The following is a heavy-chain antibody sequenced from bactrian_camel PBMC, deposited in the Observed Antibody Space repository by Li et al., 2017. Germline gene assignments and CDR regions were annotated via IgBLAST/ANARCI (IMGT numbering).Heavy chain of an antibody. J-gene: IGHJ4*01. CDR1: GWTFGRRC. D-gene: IGHD6*01. CDR2: LNTDTTP. Sequence: HVQLVESGGGSVQAGGSLRLSCAASGWTFGRRCQAWFRQAPGKEREGVAALNTDTTPVYADSVKGRFTISQDSARNTVYLQMNNLQPEDAATYYCAEGRGSRGEHCYSLNYWGQGTQVTVS. CDR3: AEGRGSRGEHCYSLNY. V-gene: IGHV3S53*01.